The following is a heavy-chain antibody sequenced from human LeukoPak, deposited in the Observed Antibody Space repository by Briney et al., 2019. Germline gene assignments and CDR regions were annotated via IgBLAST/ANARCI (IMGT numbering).Heavy chain of an antibody. D-gene: IGHD2-15*01. J-gene: IGHJ4*02. CDR1: GGTFSSYA. CDR2: IIPIFGTA. V-gene: IGHV1-69*05. CDR3: ASSIVVVAAAFQALYY. Sequence: SVKVSCKASGGTFSSYAISWVRQAPGQGLEWMGGIIPIFGTANYAQKFQGRVTITTDESTSTAYMELSSLRSEDTAVYYCASSIVVVAAAFQALYYWGQGTLVTVSS.